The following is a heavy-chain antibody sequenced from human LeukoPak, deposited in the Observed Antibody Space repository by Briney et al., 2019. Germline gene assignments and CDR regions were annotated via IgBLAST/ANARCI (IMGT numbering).Heavy chain of an antibody. V-gene: IGHV3-23*01. J-gene: IGHJ5*02. Sequence: GGSLRLSCTASGFTFSSNYMSWVRQAPGKGLEWVSAISGSGGSTYYADSVKGRFTISRDNSKNTLYLQMNSLRAEDTAVYYCAKGIAVAGTVAWGQGTLVTVSS. CDR1: GFTFSSNY. D-gene: IGHD6-19*01. CDR2: ISGSGGST. CDR3: AKGIAVAGTVA.